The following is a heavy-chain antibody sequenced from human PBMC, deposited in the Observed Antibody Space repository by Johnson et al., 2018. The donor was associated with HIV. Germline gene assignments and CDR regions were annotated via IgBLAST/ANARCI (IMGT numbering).Heavy chain of an antibody. CDR3: ARDPDGTTGTTYPDAAFDI. CDR2: ISFDGYNK. D-gene: IGHD1-1*01. Sequence: QVQLVESGGGVVQPGRSLRLSCAASGFTFSSYSVHWVRQAPGKGLEWVAVISFDGYNKYYADSVKGRFTLSRDNSKNTLYLQMNSLRAEDTAVYYCARDPDGTTGTTYPDAAFDIWGQGTMVTVSS. V-gene: IGHV3-30-3*01. J-gene: IGHJ3*02. CDR1: GFTFSSYS.